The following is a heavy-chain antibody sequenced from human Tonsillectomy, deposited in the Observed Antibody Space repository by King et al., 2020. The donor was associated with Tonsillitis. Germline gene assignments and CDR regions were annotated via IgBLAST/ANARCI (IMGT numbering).Heavy chain of an antibody. Sequence: RQAPGKGLEWVSVIYSGCSSTYYADSVKGRFTISRDNSKNTLYLQMNSLRAEYTAVYYCAKSLGATGVANWFDPWGQGTMVNVSS. J-gene: IGHJ5*02. CDR3: AKSLGATGVANWFDP. V-gene: IGHV3-23*03. CDR2: IYSGCSST. D-gene: IGHD1-14*01.